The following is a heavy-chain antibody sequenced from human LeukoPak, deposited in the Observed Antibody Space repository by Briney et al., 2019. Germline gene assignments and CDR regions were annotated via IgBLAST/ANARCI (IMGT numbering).Heavy chain of an antibody. J-gene: IGHJ4*02. Sequence: ASVKVSCKASGYTFTGYYMHWVRQAPGQGLEWMGWINPNSGGTNYAQKFQGRVTMTTDTSTSTAYMELRSLRSDDTAVYYCARDIPYSSSWYADYWGQGTLVTVSS. D-gene: IGHD6-13*01. CDR1: GYTFTGYY. CDR2: INPNSGGT. V-gene: IGHV1-2*02. CDR3: ARDIPYSSSWYADY.